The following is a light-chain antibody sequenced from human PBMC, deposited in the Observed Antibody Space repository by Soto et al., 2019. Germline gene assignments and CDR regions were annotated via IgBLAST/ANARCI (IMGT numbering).Light chain of an antibody. CDR3: CSYAGSSTL. V-gene: IGLV2-23*02. CDR1: SSDVGSYNL. Sequence: SALTQPASVSGSPGQSLTISCTGTSSDVGSYNLVSWYQQHPGKAPKLMIYEVSKRPSGVSNRFSGSKSGNTASLTISGLQAEDEADYYCCSYAGSSTLFGGGTKLTVL. CDR2: EVS. J-gene: IGLJ2*01.